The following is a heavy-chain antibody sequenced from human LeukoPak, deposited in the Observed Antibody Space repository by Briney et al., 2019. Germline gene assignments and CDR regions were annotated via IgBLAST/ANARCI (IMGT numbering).Heavy chain of an antibody. Sequence: ETLSLTCAVYGGSFSGYYWSWIRQPPGKGLEWIGEINHSGSTNYNPSLKSRVTISVDTSKNQFSLKLSSVTAADTAVYYCARIGGRRVPGWFDPWGQGTLVTVSS. V-gene: IGHV4-34*01. CDR3: ARIGGRRVPGWFDP. CDR1: GGSFSGYY. CDR2: INHSGST. J-gene: IGHJ5*02. D-gene: IGHD2-15*01.